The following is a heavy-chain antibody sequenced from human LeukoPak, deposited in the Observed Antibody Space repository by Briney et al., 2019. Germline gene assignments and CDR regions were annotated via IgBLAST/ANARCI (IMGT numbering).Heavy chain of an antibody. J-gene: IGHJ3*02. Sequence: SQTLSLICAISGDSVSSNSAAWNWIRQSPSRGLEWLGRTYYRSKWYNDYALSVKSRITINPDTSKNQFSLQLKSVTPEDTAVYYCARDTNSGNYRRDAFDIWGQGTMVTVSS. CDR1: GDSVSSNSAA. CDR3: ARDTNSGNYRRDAFDI. D-gene: IGHD1-26*01. V-gene: IGHV6-1*01. CDR2: TYYRSKWYN.